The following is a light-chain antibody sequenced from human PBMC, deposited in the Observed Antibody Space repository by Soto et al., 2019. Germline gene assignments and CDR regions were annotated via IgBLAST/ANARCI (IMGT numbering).Light chain of an antibody. J-gene: IGLJ2*01. CDR1: SSDVGGYNY. Sequence: QSVLTQPASVSGSPGQSITISCTGTSSDVGGYNYVSWYQQHPGKAPKLMIYDVSVRPSGVSNRFSGSKSGNTASLTISGLQAEDEADYYCSSYASSTTLGVFGGGTKLTV. V-gene: IGLV2-14*03. CDR2: DVS. CDR3: SSYASSTTLGV.